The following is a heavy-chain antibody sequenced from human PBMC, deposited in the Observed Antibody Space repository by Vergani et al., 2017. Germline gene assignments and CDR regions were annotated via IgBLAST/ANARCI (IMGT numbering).Heavy chain of an antibody. D-gene: IGHD5-12*01. CDR3: AKANPRNSGYDYLYYYHAMDV. Sequence: EVQLLESGGDLVQPGGSLRLSCAASGFTFNPYAMNWVRQAPGKGLEWFSGISGSGGSTYYAGSVKGRFTISRDSSKNTLYLQMNSLSAGDTAVYYCAKANPRNSGYDYLYYYHAMDVWGQGTTVTVSS. V-gene: IGHV3-23*01. CDR1: GFTFNPYA. J-gene: IGHJ6*02. CDR2: ISGSGGST.